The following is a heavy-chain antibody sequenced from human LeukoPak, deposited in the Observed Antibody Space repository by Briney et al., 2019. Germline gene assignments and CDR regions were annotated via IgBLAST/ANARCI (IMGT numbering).Heavy chain of an antibody. J-gene: IGHJ4*02. Sequence: SSETLSLTCVVSGDSIRSGGYTWTWIRQAPGKGLEWIGYIYKSASTYYTPSLKSRVTISVDTSKNQFSLKLSSVTAADTAVYYCMLPRPNDDYWGQGTLVTVSS. CDR1: GDSIRSGGYT. D-gene: IGHD1-1*01. CDR3: MLPRPNDDY. V-gene: IGHV4-30-2*01. CDR2: IYKSAST.